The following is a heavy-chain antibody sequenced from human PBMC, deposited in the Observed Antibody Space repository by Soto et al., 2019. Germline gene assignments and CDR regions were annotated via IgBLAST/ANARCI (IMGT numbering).Heavy chain of an antibody. J-gene: IGHJ4*02. CDR3: ASGIQPSLRRINNRYSG. CDR1: GGTFSTYA. D-gene: IGHD5-12*01. V-gene: IGHV1-69*12. Sequence: QVQLVQSGAEVKKPESSVKVSCKAPGGTFSTYAISWVRQAPGQGLEWMGGIIPMFGTANYAQRFQNRVTITADESTNTVYMELSSLRSEDTAVYFCASGIQPSLRRINNRYSGWGQATLVTVSS. CDR2: IIPMFGTA.